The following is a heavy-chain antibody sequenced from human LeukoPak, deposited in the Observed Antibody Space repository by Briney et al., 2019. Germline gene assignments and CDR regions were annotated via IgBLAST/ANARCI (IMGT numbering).Heavy chain of an antibody. CDR2: IYYCGST. CDR1: GGSISSSSYY. J-gene: IGHJ4*02. Sequence: SETLSLTCTVSGGSISSSSYYWGWIRQPPGKGLEWIGSIYYCGSTYYNPSLKSRVTISVDTSKNQFSLKLSSVTAADTAVYYCARGATYAYYQDYWGQGTLVTVSS. D-gene: IGHD1-26*01. CDR3: ARGATYAYYQDY. V-gene: IGHV4-39*07.